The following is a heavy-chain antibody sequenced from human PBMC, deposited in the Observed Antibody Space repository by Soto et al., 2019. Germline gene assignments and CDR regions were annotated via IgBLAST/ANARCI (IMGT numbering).Heavy chain of an antibody. Sequence: SVKVSCKASVGTFSSYAISWVRQAPGQGLEWMGGIIPIFGTANYAQKFQDRVTITADESTSTAYMELSSLRSEDTAVYYCAREGSSWSDDAFDIWGQGTMVTVSS. CDR2: IIPIFGTA. V-gene: IGHV1-69*13. CDR3: AREGSSWSDDAFDI. D-gene: IGHD6-13*01. CDR1: VGTFSSYA. J-gene: IGHJ3*02.